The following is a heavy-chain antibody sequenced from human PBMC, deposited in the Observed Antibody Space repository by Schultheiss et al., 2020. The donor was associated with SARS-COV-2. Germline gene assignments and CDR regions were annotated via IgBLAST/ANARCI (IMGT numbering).Heavy chain of an antibody. Sequence: SQTLSLTCTVSGVSISNDDYYWTWVRQHPARGLEWIGFIHYRGKTFYNPSLRGRVTLSLDTSLNQFSLKLSSVTAADTAVYYCARGPTRRILTGYWMKLTTDYYGMDVWGQGTTVTVSS. V-gene: IGHV4-31*03. D-gene: IGHD3-9*01. CDR1: GVSISNDDYY. J-gene: IGHJ6*02. CDR2: IHYRGKT. CDR3: ARGPTRRILTGYWMKLTTDYYGMDV.